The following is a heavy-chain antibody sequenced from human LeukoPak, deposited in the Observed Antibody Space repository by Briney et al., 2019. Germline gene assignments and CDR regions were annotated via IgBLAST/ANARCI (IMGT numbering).Heavy chain of an antibody. Sequence: SETLSLTCTVSGGSISSYYWSWIRQPAGKGLEWIGRIYTSGSTNYNPSLKSRVTMSVDTSKNQFSLKLSSVTAADTAVYYCARDEYYYGSGSYYQFDYWGQGTLVTVPS. CDR3: ARDEYYYGSGSYYQFDY. CDR2: IYTSGST. V-gene: IGHV4-4*07. CDR1: GGSISSYY. J-gene: IGHJ4*02. D-gene: IGHD3-10*01.